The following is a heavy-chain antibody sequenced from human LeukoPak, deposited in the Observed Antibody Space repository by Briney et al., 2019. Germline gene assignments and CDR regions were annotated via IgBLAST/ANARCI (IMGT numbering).Heavy chain of an antibody. V-gene: IGHV3-23*01. CDR3: ARELLGYCSSTSGTPRWFDP. CDR1: GITISNYG. D-gene: IGHD2-2*01. Sequence: GGTLRLSCAVSGITISNYGMSWVRQAPGTGLELVAGIGDSGGRTNYADSVKGRFTISRDNPKNTLYLQVNSLRAEATAVYYCARELLGYCSSTSGTPRWFDPWGQGTLVTVSS. CDR2: IGDSGGRT. J-gene: IGHJ5*02.